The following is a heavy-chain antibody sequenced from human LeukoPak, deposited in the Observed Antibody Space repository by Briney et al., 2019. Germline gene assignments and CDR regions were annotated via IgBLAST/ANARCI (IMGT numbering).Heavy chain of an antibody. CDR1: GYTFTGYY. V-gene: IGHV1-2*02. CDR3: ASVSLFYGDYAHPWFDP. J-gene: IGHJ5*02. D-gene: IGHD4-17*01. CDR2: INPNSGGT. Sequence: ASVEVSCKASGYTFTGYYMHWVRQAPGQGLEWMGWINPNSGGTNYAQKFQGRVTMTRDTSISTAYMELSRLRSDDTAVYYCASVSLFYGDYAHPWFDPWGQGTLVTVSS.